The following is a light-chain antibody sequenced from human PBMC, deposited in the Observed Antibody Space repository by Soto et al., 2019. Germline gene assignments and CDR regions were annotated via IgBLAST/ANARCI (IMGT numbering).Light chain of an antibody. V-gene: IGKV1-17*03. Sequence: IEITQSACAMSASVGDRVTITCLASQGSSNYLAWFQQKPGKVPKRLIYDASSLESGVPSRFSGSGSGTEFTLTISSLQPDDFATYYCQHYNNYSGTFGQGTKVDIK. CDR2: DAS. CDR3: QHYNNYSGT. J-gene: IGKJ1*01. CDR1: QGSSNY.